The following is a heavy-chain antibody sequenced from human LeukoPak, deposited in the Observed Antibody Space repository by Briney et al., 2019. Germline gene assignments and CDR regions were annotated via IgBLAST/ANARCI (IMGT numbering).Heavy chain of an antibody. CDR1: GFTFNIYS. Sequence: GGSLRLSCAASGFTFNIYSMTWVRQAPGKGLEWVSSIGSSSENIYYADSVRGRFTISRDNAKNSLFLQMSSLRAEDTAVYYCARWTTLTTKALDYWGQGTLVTVS. CDR2: IGSSSENI. CDR3: ARWTTLTTKALDY. J-gene: IGHJ4*02. V-gene: IGHV3-21*01. D-gene: IGHD4-17*01.